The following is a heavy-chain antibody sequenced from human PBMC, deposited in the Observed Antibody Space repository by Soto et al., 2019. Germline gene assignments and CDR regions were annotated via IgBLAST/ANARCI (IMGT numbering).Heavy chain of an antibody. CDR2: INAGNGNT. CDR1: GYTFTSYA. Sequence: ASVKVSCKASGYTFTSYAMHSVRQAPGQRLEWMGWINAGNGNTKYSQKFQGRVTITRDTSASTAYTKLSSLRSEDTAVYYCARGLSSTIFLGDYMDVWGKGTTFTVSS. V-gene: IGHV1-3*01. CDR3: ARGLSSTIFLGDYMDV. J-gene: IGHJ6*03. D-gene: IGHD2-2*01.